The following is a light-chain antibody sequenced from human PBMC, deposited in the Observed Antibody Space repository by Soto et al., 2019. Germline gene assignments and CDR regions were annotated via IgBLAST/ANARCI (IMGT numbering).Light chain of an antibody. Sequence: EIVLTQSPATLSLSPGERATLSCRASQSVSSYLAWYQQKPGQAPRLLIYGASTRATGIPARFSGSGSGTEFTLTISSLQSEDFAVYYCQQDNNWPRALTFGGGTRWIS. CDR1: QSVSSY. CDR3: QQDNNWPRALT. CDR2: GAS. J-gene: IGKJ4*01. V-gene: IGKV3-15*01.